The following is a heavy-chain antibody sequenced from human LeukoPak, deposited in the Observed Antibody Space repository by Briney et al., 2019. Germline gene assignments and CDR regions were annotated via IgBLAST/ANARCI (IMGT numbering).Heavy chain of an antibody. CDR2: IIPIFGTA. J-gene: IGHJ4*02. Sequence: GASVKVSCKASGGTFSSYAISWVRQAPGQGLEWMGGIIPIFGTANYAQKFQGRVTITADESTSTAYMELSSLRSEDTAVYYCARGLDHYDSSGYYYYFDYWGQGTLVTVSS. D-gene: IGHD3-22*01. CDR3: ARGLDHYDSSGYYYYFDY. V-gene: IGHV1-69*13. CDR1: GGTFSSYA.